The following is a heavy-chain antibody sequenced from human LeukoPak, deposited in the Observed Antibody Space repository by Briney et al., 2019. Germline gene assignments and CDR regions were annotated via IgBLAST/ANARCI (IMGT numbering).Heavy chain of an antibody. V-gene: IGHV4-61*02. D-gene: IGHD3-22*01. CDR3: ARGIGTSYDSSRDAFDI. J-gene: IGHJ3*02. CDR1: AGSINRGDYY. CDR2: IYSPGTN. Sequence: SETLSLTCTVSAGSINRGDYYWSWIRQPAGKGREWIGRIYSPGTNYNYNPPVKSRVTISIDTSKNQFSLKLTSVTAADTAVYYCARGIGTSYDSSRDAFDIWGQGTMVTVSS.